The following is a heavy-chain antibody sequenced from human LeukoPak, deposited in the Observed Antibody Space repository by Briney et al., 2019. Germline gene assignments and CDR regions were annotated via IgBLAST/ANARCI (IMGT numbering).Heavy chain of an antibody. CDR3: ARVGARYYFDY. Sequence: GGSLRLSCAASGFTFSSYSMNWVRQAPGKGLEWVSYISSSSSTIYYADSVKGRFTISRDNAKNSLYLQMNSLRAEDTAVYYCARVGARYYFDYWGQGTLVTVSS. CDR1: GFTFSSYS. CDR2: ISSSSSTI. J-gene: IGHJ4*02. D-gene: IGHD1-26*01. V-gene: IGHV3-48*01.